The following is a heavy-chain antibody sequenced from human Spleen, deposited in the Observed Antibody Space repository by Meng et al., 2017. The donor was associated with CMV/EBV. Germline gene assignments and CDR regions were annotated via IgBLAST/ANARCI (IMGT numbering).Heavy chain of an antibody. V-gene: IGHV3-23*01. CDR1: GFIFGSHA. D-gene: IGHD7-27*01. Sequence: GESLKISCTASGFIFGSHAMSWVRQAPGKGLEWVSTFSGSGDNTYYADSVKGRFTISRDSSQNTLYLQMDSLRAEDTAVYYCARAEFFWGNYYYGMDVWGQGTTVTVSS. CDR3: ARAEFFWGNYYYGMDV. CDR2: FSGSGDNT. J-gene: IGHJ6*02.